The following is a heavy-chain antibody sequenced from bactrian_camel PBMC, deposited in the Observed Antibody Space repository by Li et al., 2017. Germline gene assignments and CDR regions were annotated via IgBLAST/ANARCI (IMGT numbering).Heavy chain of an antibody. D-gene: IGHD1*01. CDR1: GYRSGATC. CDR3: NRRCGTWLRY. V-gene: IGHV3S6*01. CDR2: IWNGGSGT. J-gene: IGHJ4*01. Sequence: QVQLVESGGGSVQAGGSLRLSCRASGYRSGATCVAWFRQAPGEERKGVAHIWNGGSGTDYNDSVKGRFTISRDNAENTLNLQMNDLNPEDTAMYYRNRRCGTWLRYWGQGTQVTVS.